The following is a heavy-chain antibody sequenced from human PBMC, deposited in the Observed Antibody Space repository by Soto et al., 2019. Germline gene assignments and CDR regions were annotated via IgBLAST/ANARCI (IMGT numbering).Heavy chain of an antibody. Sequence: QVQLVQSGAEVKKPGASVKVSCKASGYTFTSYAMHWVRQAPGQRLEWMGWINAGNGNTKYSQKFQGRVTITRDTSASTAYMELSSLRSEDTAVYYCVREGGDIVLMVSYIDYWGQGTLVTVSS. J-gene: IGHJ4*02. CDR3: VREGGDIVLMVSYIDY. D-gene: IGHD2-8*01. CDR2: INAGNGNT. V-gene: IGHV1-3*01. CDR1: GYTFTSYA.